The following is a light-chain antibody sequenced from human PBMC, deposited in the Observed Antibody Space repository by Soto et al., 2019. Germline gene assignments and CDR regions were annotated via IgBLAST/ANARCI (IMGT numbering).Light chain of an antibody. Sequence: QSALTQPRSVSGSPGQSVTIACTGTSSNVGSYNYVSWFQQHPGKVPKLMIYDVSERPSGVPDRFSGSKSGNTAYLTISGLQTEDEGDYYCCSYAGSLTFVVFGGGTKLTVL. CDR2: DVS. CDR1: SSNVGSYNY. J-gene: IGLJ2*01. CDR3: CSYAGSLTFVV. V-gene: IGLV2-11*01.